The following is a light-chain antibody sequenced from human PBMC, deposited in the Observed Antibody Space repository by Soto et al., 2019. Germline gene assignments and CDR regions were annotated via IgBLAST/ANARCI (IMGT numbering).Light chain of an antibody. CDR1: QDIRND. CDR2: AAS. V-gene: IGKV1-17*01. Sequence: DIQMTQSPSSLSASVGDRVTITCRASQDIRNDVGWYQQKAGKAPKRLIFAASSLHSGVPSRFSASRSGTEFTLTIASLQPEDFATYYCLQHNTYPFTFGGGTKVEFK. J-gene: IGKJ4*01. CDR3: LQHNTYPFT.